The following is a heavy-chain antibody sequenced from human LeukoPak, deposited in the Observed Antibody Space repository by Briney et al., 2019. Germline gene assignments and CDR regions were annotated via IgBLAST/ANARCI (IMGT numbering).Heavy chain of an antibody. CDR3: ARGDGDGPARRAFDI. CDR2: INPTSGDT. J-gene: IGHJ3*02. D-gene: IGHD7-27*01. CDR1: EYTFTAYY. V-gene: IGHV1-2*02. Sequence: ASVRVSCTASEYTFTAYYMHWVRQAPGQGLEGMGWINPTSGDTNYVQKFQGRVIMTRDTSISTAYMELSGVRSDDTAVYYCARGDGDGPARRAFDIWGQGTMVTVSS.